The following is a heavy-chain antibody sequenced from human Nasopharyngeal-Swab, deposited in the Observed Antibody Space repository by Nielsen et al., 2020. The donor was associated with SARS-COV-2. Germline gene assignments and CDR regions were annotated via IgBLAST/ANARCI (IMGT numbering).Heavy chain of an antibody. D-gene: IGHD6-13*01. V-gene: IGHV1-69*01. CDR3: VTSSSKTINYYYYMDV. J-gene: IGHJ6*03. Sequence: WVRQAPGQGLEWMGGIIPIFGTANYAQKFQGRVTITADEPTSTAYMELSSLRSEDTAVYYCVTSSSKTINYYYYMDVWGKGTTVTVSS. CDR2: IIPIFGTA.